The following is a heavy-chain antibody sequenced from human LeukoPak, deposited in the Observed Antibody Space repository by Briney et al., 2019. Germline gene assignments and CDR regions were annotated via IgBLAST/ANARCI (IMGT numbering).Heavy chain of an antibody. CDR2: INHSGST. CDR3: ARGRGYFLLDY. D-gene: IGHD5-18*01. J-gene: IGHJ4*02. Sequence: SETLSLTCAVHGGSFSGYYWSWIRQPPGKGLEWIGEINHSGSTNYNPSLKSRVTISVDTSKNQFSLKLSSVTAADTAVYYCARGRGYFLLDYWGQGTLVTVSS. V-gene: IGHV4-34*01. CDR1: GGSFSGYY.